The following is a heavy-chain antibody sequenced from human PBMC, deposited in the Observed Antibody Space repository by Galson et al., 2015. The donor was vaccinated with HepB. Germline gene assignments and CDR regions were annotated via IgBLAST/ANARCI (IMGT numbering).Heavy chain of an antibody. D-gene: IGHD3-10*01. CDR2: FDPEDGET. V-gene: IGHV1-24*01. CDR3: ATDVVVRGVPHYYYGMDV. J-gene: IGHJ6*02. Sequence: SVKVSCKVSGYTLTELSMHWVRQAPGKGLEWMGGFDPEDGETIYAQKFQGRVTMTEDTSTDTAYMELSSLRSEDTAVYYCATDVVVRGVPHYYYGMDVWGQGTTVTVSS. CDR1: GYTLTELS.